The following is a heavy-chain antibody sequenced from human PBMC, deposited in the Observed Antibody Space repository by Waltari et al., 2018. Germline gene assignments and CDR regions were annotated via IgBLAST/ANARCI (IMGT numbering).Heavy chain of an antibody. V-gene: IGHV1-3*04. Sequence: QVQLVQSGAEVEKPGASVKVSCMTSGYTFTNSGIHWVRQAPGQRLEWMGWINTDNGDTQCSPKFQSRVTLTRDTFASTVYMELSSLTSEDTAVYYCARGLHRTAWIVDYWGQGTLVTVSS. D-gene: IGHD1-1*01. CDR3: ARGLHRTAWIVDY. CDR1: GYTFTNSG. J-gene: IGHJ4*02. CDR2: INTDNGDT.